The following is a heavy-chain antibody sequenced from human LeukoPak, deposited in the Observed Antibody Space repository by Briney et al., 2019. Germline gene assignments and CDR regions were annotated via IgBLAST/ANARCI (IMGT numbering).Heavy chain of an antibody. J-gene: IGHJ4*02. Sequence: PSETLSLTCTVSGGSISSYYWSWIRQPPGKGLEWIGYIYYSGSTNYNPSLKSRVTISVDTSKNQFSLKLSSVTAADTAVYYCARVAPEAYCGGDCYTDYWGQGTLVTVSS. D-gene: IGHD2-21*02. V-gene: IGHV4-59*01. CDR2: IYYSGST. CDR3: ARVAPEAYCGGDCYTDY. CDR1: GGSISSYY.